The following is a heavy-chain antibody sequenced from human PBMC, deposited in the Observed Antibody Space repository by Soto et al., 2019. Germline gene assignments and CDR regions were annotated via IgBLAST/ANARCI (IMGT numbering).Heavy chain of an antibody. CDR2: IYYSGST. Sequence: PSETLSLTCTVSGGSISSSSYYWGWIRQPPGKGLEWIGSIYYSGSTYYNPSLKSRVTISVDTSKNQFSLKLSSVTAADTAVYYCARHGSVAGYGGAYFDYWGQGTLVTVSS. V-gene: IGHV4-39*01. CDR3: ARHGSVAGYGGAYFDY. CDR1: GGSISSSSYY. D-gene: IGHD6-19*01. J-gene: IGHJ4*02.